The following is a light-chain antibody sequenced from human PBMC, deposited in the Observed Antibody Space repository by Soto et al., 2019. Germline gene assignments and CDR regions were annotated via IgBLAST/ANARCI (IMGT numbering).Light chain of an antibody. CDR3: QQQGT. CDR1: RSLSSSY. Sequence: EIVLTQSPGTLSLSPGERATLSCRASRSLSSSYVVWYQQKPGQAPRLLIYAASRRATGITDRFSGSGSATEYTLTISRLEPKYFAVYYCQQQGTFGQGTKLEIK. J-gene: IGKJ2*01. CDR2: AAS. V-gene: IGKV3-20*01.